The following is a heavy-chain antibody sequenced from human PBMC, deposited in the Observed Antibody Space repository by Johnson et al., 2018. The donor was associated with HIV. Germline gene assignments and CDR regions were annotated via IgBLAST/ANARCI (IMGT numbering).Heavy chain of an antibody. J-gene: IGHJ3*01. D-gene: IGHD3-10*02. CDR3: ARDNMLGELHGFDF. V-gene: IGHV3-30-3*01. CDR2: VGHDGGIY. CDR1: GFTFSSYA. Sequence: QVQLVESGGGVVQPGRSLRLSCVASGFTFSSYAMHWVRQAPGKGLEWVAHVGHDGGIYPYAESVKGRFTVSRDNSKNTLYLQMNNLGAEDTAVYYCARDNMLGELHGFDFWGQGTMVTVSA.